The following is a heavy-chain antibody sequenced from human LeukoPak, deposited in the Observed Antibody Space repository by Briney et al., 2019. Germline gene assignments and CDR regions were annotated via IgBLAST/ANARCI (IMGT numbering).Heavy chain of an antibody. D-gene: IGHD3-10*02. CDR1: GFTFVDFG. CDR2: INWNGDNT. Sequence: PGGSLRLSCAASGFTFVDFGMNWVRQVPGKGLEWVSGINWNGDNTGYADSVKGRFTISRDNAKNSLYLQMNSLRAEDTAVYYCAELGITMIGGVWGKGTTVTISS. CDR3: AELGITMIGGV. V-gene: IGHV3-20*04. J-gene: IGHJ6*04.